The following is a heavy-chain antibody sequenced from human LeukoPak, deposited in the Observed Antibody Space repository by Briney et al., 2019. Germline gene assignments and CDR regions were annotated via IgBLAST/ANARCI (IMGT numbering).Heavy chain of an antibody. V-gene: IGHV4-59*11. CDR2: IYYSGST. CDR1: GGSISSHY. CDR3: ARGYYDFWSGYLGGDLWFDP. J-gene: IGHJ5*02. D-gene: IGHD3-3*01. Sequence: KPSETLSLTCTVSGGSISSHYWSWIRQPPGKGLEWIGYIYYSGSTNYNPSLKRRVTISVDTSKNQFSLKLSSVTAADTAVYYCARGYYDFWSGYLGGDLWFDPWGQGTLVTVSS.